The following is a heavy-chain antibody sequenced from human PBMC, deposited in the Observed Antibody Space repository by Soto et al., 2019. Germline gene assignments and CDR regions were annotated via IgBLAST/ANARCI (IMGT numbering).Heavy chain of an antibody. Sequence: QVQLLESGGGVVQPGASLTLSCAASGFRFSGFGMHWVRQAPGKGLEWVAVISFDASEKFYVDSVKGRFSISRDDSHSKVFLQMNSLRREDTGVYYCARDLGGNFHLWDKSSYWCQGTLVNV. J-gene: IGHJ1*01. V-gene: IGHV3-30*04. CDR1: GFRFSGFG. CDR3: ARDLGGNFHLWDKSSY. D-gene: IGHD1-26*01. CDR2: ISFDASEK.